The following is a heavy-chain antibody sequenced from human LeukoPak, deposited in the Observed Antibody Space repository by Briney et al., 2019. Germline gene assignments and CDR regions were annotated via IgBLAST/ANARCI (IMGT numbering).Heavy chain of an antibody. V-gene: IGHV3-23*01. CDR3: AKRRVVIRVILVGFHKEAYYFDS. J-gene: IGHJ4*02. CDR1: GITLSNYG. Sequence: GGSLRLSCAVSGITLSNYGMRWVRQAPGKGLEWVAGISDGGGRTNYADSVKSRFTISRDNPKNTLYLKMTSMRGEDKAVYFCAKRRVVIRVILVGFHKEAYYFDSWGQGALVTVSS. CDR2: ISDGGGRT. D-gene: IGHD3-22*01.